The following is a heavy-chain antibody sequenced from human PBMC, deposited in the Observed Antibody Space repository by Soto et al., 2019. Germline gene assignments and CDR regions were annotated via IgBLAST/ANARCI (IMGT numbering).Heavy chain of an antibody. D-gene: IGHD3-3*01. CDR3: VSARTAVFGDALDI. J-gene: IGHJ3*02. V-gene: IGHV4-59*03. Sequence: QVQLQQSGPGLVKPSETLSLTCSVSGGSISSYFKNWIRQAPGKGLEWIGCIYDSGAANYNPSLRSRFTLALDTSKNQFSLKLTSVTAADTAVYYCVSARTAVFGDALDIWALGTMVTVSS. CDR1: GGSISSYF. CDR2: IYDSGAA.